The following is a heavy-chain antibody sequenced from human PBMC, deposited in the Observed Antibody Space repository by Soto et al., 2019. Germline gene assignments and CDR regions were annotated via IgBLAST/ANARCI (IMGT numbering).Heavy chain of an antibody. V-gene: IGHV3-23*01. CDR1: RFTFSSYA. D-gene: IGHD6-19*01. CDR3: AKDELAVADSGYFDH. Sequence: EVHLLGSGGGLVQPGESLRLSCAASRFTFSSYAMSWVRQAPGKGLEWVSAISGNGDSTYYADSVKGRFTISRDNSKNTLYLQMNSLRADDTAVYYCAKDELAVADSGYFDHWGQGTLVTVSS. CDR2: ISGNGDST. J-gene: IGHJ4*02.